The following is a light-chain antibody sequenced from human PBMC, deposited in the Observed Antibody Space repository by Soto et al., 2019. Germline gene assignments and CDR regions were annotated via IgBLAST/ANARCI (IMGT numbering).Light chain of an antibody. Sequence: QSVLTQPPSASGSPGQSVTISCTGSSSDVGGYNYLSWYQQHPGKAPKLMIYEVNKPPSGVPDRSSGSKSGNTAYPTVSALQDEDEADYYCSSYAGSNNVVFGGGTKLTVL. J-gene: IGLJ2*01. CDR2: EVN. CDR1: SSDVGGYNY. V-gene: IGLV2-8*01. CDR3: SSYAGSNNVV.